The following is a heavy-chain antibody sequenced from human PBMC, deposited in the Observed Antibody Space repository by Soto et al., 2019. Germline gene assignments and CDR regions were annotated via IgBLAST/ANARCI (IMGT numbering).Heavy chain of an antibody. Sequence: EVQLVESGGGLIQPGGSLRLSCAASGFTVSSNYMSWVRQAPGKGLEWVSVIYSGGSTYYADSVKGRFTISRDNSKNTLYLQMNSLRAEDTAVYYCARGNTGVGYYGMDVWGQGTTVTVSS. D-gene: IGHD1-26*01. CDR3: ARGNTGVGYYGMDV. V-gene: IGHV3-53*01. J-gene: IGHJ6*02. CDR2: IYSGGST. CDR1: GFTVSSNY.